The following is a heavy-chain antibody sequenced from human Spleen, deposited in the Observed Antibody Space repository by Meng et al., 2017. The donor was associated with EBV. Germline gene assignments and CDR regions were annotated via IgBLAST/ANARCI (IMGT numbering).Heavy chain of an antibody. J-gene: IGHJ4*02. CDR1: GAPISSRNW. V-gene: IGHV4-4*02. CDR3: ATYRGHYYFDF. CDR2: VYHAGNI. Sequence: VQMQEAGAGLVRPSGTLSLTCAVSGAPISSRNWWIWVRQPPGKGLEWIGEVYHAGNINYNPSLESRVTISIDKSKNQFSLNLTSVTAADTAVYYCATYRGHYYFDFWGQGTLVTVSS. D-gene: IGHD3-16*02.